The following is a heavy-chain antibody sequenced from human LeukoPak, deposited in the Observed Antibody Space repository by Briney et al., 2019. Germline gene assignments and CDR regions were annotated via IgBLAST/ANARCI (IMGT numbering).Heavy chain of an antibody. V-gene: IGHV4-34*01. CDR3: ARGLFAGDCSSTSCSYDY. CDR2: INHSGST. D-gene: IGHD2-2*01. CDR1: GGSFSGYY. Sequence: SETLSLTCAVYGGSFSGYYWSWIRQPPGKGLEWIGEINHSGSTNYNPSLKSRVTISVDTSKSQFSLKLSSVTAADTAVYYCARGLFAGDCSSTSCSYDYWGQGTLVTVSS. J-gene: IGHJ4*02.